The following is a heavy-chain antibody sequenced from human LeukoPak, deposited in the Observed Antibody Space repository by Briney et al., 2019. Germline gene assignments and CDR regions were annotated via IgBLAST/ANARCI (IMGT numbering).Heavy chain of an antibody. J-gene: IGHJ4*02. CDR1: GFTFSSYS. CDR3: ARDSAGYSSGWSPYYFDY. CDR2: ISSSSSYI. Sequence: GGSLRLSCAASGFTFSSYSMNWARQAPGKGLEWVSSISSSSSYIYYADSVKGRFTISRDNAKNSLYLQMNSLRAEDTAVYYCARDSAGYSSGWSPYYFDYWGQGTLVTVSS. D-gene: IGHD6-19*01. V-gene: IGHV3-21*01.